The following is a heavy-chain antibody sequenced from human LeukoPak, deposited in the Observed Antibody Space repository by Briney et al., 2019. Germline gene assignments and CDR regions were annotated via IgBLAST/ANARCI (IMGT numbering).Heavy chain of an antibody. CDR2: ISSRSTTI. V-gene: IGHV3-48*01. CDR1: GFTFSSYS. CDR3: AKDYGDYAFDY. Sequence: GGSLRLSCAASGFTFSSYSMNWVRQAPGRGLEWVSYISSRSTTIYYADSVKGRFTISRDNAKNSLYLQMSSLRAEDTAVYYCAKDYGDYAFDYWGQGTLVTVSS. J-gene: IGHJ4*02. D-gene: IGHD4-17*01.